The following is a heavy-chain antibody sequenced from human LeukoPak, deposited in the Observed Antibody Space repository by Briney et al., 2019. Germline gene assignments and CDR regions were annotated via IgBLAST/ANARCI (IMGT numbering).Heavy chain of an antibody. CDR3: ARRYGGYGDY. Sequence: GGSLRLSCAASGFTVSSNYMSWVRQAPGKGLEWVSVIYSGGDTYYADSVKGRFTISRDNAKNSLYLQMNSLRAEDTALYYCARRYGGYGDYWGQGTLVTVSS. D-gene: IGHD4-17*01. V-gene: IGHV3-66*01. J-gene: IGHJ4*02. CDR1: GFTVSSNY. CDR2: IYSGGDT.